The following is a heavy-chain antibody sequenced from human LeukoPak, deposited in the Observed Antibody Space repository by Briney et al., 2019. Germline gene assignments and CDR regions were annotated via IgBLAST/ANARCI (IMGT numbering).Heavy chain of an antibody. J-gene: IGHJ3*02. CDR2: ISYDGSNK. V-gene: IGHV3-30*03. CDR3: YVSGSYLREVDAFDI. CDR1: GFTFSYYG. Sequence: GGSLRLSCAASGFTFSYYGMHWVRQAPGKGLEWVAVISYDGSNKYYADSVKGRFTISRDNSKNTLYLQMNSLRAEDTAVYYCYVSGSYLREVDAFDIWGQGTMVTVSS. D-gene: IGHD3-10*01.